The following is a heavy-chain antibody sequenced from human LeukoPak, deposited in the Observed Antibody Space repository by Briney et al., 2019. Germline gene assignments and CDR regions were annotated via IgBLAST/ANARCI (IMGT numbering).Heavy chain of an antibody. J-gene: IGHJ4*02. Sequence: PGGTLRLSCAASGFTFSSYGMSWVRQAPGKGLEWVSAISGSGGSTYYADSVKGRFTISRDNSKNTLYLQMNSLRAEDTAVYYCAKGGYSGSYIGYWGQGTLVTVSS. V-gene: IGHV3-23*01. CDR1: GFTFSSYG. CDR3: AKGGYSGSYIGY. CDR2: ISGSGGST. D-gene: IGHD1-26*01.